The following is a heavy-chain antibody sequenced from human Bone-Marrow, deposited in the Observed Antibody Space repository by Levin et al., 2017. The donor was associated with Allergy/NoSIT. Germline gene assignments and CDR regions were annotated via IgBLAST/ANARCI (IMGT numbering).Heavy chain of an antibody. D-gene: IGHD6-19*01. J-gene: IGHJ1*01. CDR3: ARRRSSGPRGGEYFQH. Sequence: ASVKVSCKASGYTFTGYYMHWVRQAPGQGLEWMGWINPNSGGTNYAQKFQGRVTMTRDTSISTAYMELSRLRSDDTAVYYCARRRSSGPRGGEYFQHWGQGTLVTVSS. CDR1: GYTFTGYY. CDR2: INPNSGGT. V-gene: IGHV1-2*02.